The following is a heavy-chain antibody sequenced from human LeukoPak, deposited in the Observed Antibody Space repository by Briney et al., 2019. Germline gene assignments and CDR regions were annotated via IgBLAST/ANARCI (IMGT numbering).Heavy chain of an antibody. CDR2: IYYSGST. Sequence: SETLSLTCTVSGGSISSSSYYWGWIRQPPGKRLEWIGSIYYSGSTYYNPSLKSRVTISVDTSKNQFSLKLTSVTAADTAVYYCASQPGGVTNFFDYWGQGTLVTVSS. V-gene: IGHV4-39*01. J-gene: IGHJ4*02. D-gene: IGHD2-21*02. CDR3: ASQPGGVTNFFDY. CDR1: GGSISSSSYY.